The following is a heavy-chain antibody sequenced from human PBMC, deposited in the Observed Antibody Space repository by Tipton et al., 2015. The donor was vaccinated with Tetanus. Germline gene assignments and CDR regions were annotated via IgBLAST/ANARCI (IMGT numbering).Heavy chain of an antibody. J-gene: IGHJ6*02. D-gene: IGHD2-15*01. CDR2: ISAYNGNT. CDR1: GYTFTSYG. V-gene: IGHV1-18*01. Sequence: QSGAEVKKPGASVKVSCKASGYTFTSYGISWVRQAPGQGLEWMGWISAYNGNTNYAQKLRGRVTMTTDTSTSTAYMELRSLRSDDTAVDYCARTLRSYYYYYGMDVWGQGTTVTVSS. CDR3: ARTLRSYYYYYGMDV.